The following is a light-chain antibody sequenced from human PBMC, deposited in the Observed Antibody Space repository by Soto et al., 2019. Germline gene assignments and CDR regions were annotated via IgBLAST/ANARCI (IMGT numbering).Light chain of an antibody. J-gene: IGLJ1*01. Sequence: QSVLTQPASVSGSPGQSITISCTGTSSDLGSYNLASWYQQHPGKAHKLMIYEGSKRPSGVSNRFSGSKSGNTASLTISWLQAEDEADYYCCSYAGSSTFVFGTGTKDTDL. V-gene: IGLV2-23*01. CDR2: EGS. CDR3: CSYAGSSTFV. CDR1: SSDLGSYNL.